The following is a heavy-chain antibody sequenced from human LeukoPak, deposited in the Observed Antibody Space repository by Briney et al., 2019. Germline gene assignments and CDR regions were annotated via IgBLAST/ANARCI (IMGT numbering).Heavy chain of an antibody. Sequence: SVKVSCKASGFTFTSSAMQWVRQARGQRLEWIGWIVVGSGNTNYAQKFQERVTITRDLSTSTAYMELSSLRSEDTAVYYCAADRYGDYGDAFDIWGQETMVTVSS. CDR3: AADRYGDYGDAFDI. D-gene: IGHD4-17*01. V-gene: IGHV1-58*02. CDR2: IVVGSGNT. J-gene: IGHJ3*02. CDR1: GFTFTSSA.